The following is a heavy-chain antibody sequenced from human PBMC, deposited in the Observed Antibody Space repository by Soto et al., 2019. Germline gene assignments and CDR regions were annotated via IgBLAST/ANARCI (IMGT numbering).Heavy chain of an antibody. D-gene: IGHD6-19*01. CDR3: ARHTSGWHYYDY. Sequence: EVQLLESGGGLVQTGGSLRLTCAASGFTFSSYAMSWVRQAPGKGLEWVSGISGSSRYTNFADSVKGRFTISRDNAKNSLYLQMNSLRAEDTAVYYCARHTSGWHYYDYWGQGTPVTVSS. V-gene: IGHV3-23*01. J-gene: IGHJ4*02. CDR1: GFTFSSYA. CDR2: ISGSSRYT.